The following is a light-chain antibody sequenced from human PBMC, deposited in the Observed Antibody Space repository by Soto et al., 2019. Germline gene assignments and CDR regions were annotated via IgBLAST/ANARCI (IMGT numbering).Light chain of an antibody. V-gene: IGKV1-39*01. J-gene: IGKJ1*01. Sequence: DIQMTQSPSSLSASDGDRVTITCRASQRVGSYLNWYQQKPGKAPTLLIYSASELQSGVSSRFSGSGSGTDFTLTIRNLQPEDFAVYYCQQSHNTPLTFGQGTKVEI. CDR2: SAS. CDR3: QQSHNTPLT. CDR1: QRVGSY.